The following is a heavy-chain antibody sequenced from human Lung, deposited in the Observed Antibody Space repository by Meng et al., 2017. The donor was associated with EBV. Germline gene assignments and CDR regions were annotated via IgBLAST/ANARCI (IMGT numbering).Heavy chain of an antibody. CDR2: ISSDGSNK. J-gene: IGHJ5*02. CDR1: GFTFSNFD. D-gene: IGHD6-19*01. CDR3: ARRYGYNSGWYVH. Sequence: QVQLVGXXXXXVQXGXXXRRSCAASGFTFSNFDLHWVRQAPGKGLEWVTLISSDGSNKYYADSVKGRFTISRDTSNNTLYLQMNSLRAEDTAVYYCARRYGYNSGWYVHWGQGTLVTVS. V-gene: IGHV3-30*03.